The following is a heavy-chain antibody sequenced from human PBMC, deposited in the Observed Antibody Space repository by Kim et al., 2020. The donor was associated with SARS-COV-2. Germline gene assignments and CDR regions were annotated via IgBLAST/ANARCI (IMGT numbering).Heavy chain of an antibody. CDR3: ARLWFGELSAFGYYGMDV. J-gene: IGHJ6*02. V-gene: IGHV5-10-1*01. CDR2: IDPSDSYT. D-gene: IGHD3-10*01. CDR1: GYSFTSYW. Sequence: GESLKISCKGSGYSFTSYWISWVRQMPGKGLEWMGRIDPSDSYTNYSPSFQGHVTISADKSISTAYLQWSSLKASDTAMYYCARLWFGELSAFGYYGMDVWGLGTTVTVSS.